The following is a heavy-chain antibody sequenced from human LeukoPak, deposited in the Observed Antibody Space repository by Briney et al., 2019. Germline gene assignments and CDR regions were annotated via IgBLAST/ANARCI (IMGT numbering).Heavy chain of an antibody. CDR1: GGSISSGGYS. CDR2: IYHSGST. V-gene: IGHV4-30-2*05. Sequence: TLSLTCAVSGGSISSGGYSWSWIRQPPGKGLEWIGYIYHSGSTYYNPSLKSRVTISVDTSKNQFSLKLSSVTAADTAVYYCAKDLLTGDFDYWGQGTLVTVSS. J-gene: IGHJ4*02. CDR3: AKDLLTGDFDY. D-gene: IGHD1-20*01.